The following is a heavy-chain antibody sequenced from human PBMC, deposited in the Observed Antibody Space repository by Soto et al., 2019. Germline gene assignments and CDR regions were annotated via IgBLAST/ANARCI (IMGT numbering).Heavy chain of an antibody. V-gene: IGHV1-3*01. CDR2: INPGNGDT. J-gene: IGHJ6*02. Sequence: ASVKVSCKTSVYSCTKYGLHWVRQAPGQRLEGMGWINPGNGDTKYSQKFQGRVTITRDTSATTAYMELSSLRSEDSAVFYCARTDCSSTSCYNYYYYGMDVWGQGTTVTVSS. CDR1: VYSCTKYG. CDR3: ARTDCSSTSCYNYYYYGMDV. D-gene: IGHD2-2*01.